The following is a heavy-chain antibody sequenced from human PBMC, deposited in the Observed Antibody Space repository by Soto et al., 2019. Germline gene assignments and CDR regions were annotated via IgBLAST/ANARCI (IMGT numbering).Heavy chain of an antibody. J-gene: IGHJ4*02. CDR1: GFTFSSYA. Sequence: LRLSCAASGFTFSSYAMSWVRQAPGKGLEWVSAISGSGGSTYYADSVKGRFTISRGNSKNTLYLQMNSLRAEDTAVYYCAKGPNYGDLYYFDYWGQGTLVTVSS. V-gene: IGHV3-23*01. CDR3: AKGPNYGDLYYFDY. CDR2: ISGSGGST. D-gene: IGHD4-17*01.